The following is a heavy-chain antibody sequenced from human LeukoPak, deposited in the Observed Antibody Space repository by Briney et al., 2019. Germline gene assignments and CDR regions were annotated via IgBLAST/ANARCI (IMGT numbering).Heavy chain of an antibody. CDR2: IYYSGST. Sequence: SETLSLTCTVSGGSISSSSYYWGWIRQPPGKGLEWIGSIYYSGSTYYNPSLKSRVTISVDKSKNQFSLKLSSVTAADTAVYYCARGDSSSWYSNYWGQGTLVTVSS. D-gene: IGHD6-13*01. CDR1: GGSISSSSYY. V-gene: IGHV4-39*07. J-gene: IGHJ4*02. CDR3: ARGDSSSWYSNY.